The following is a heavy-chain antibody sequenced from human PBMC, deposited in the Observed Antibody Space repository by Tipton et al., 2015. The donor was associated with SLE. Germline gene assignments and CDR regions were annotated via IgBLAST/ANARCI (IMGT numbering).Heavy chain of an antibody. CDR1: GFTFKTYG. V-gene: IGHV3-21*03. J-gene: IGHJ6*02. CDR2: ISSSTSYI. CDR3: ARGDKRSGYYYYGMDV. Sequence: SLRLSCAASGFTFKTYGMSWVRQAPGKGLEWVSSISSSTSYIFYADSVKGRFTISRDNAENSLYLQMNSLRAEDAGVYYCARGDKRSGYYYYGMDVWGQGTTVTVSS.